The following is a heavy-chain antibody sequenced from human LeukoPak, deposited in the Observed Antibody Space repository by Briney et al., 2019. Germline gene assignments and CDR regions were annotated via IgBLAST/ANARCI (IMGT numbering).Heavy chain of an antibody. V-gene: IGHV5-51*01. CDR1: GYSFTSYW. D-gene: IGHD3-22*01. CDR2: ICPGDSDT. CDR3: ARPITRAYYDSSGYFDAFDI. Sequence: PGESLKISCKGSGYSFTSYWIGWVRQMPGKGLEWMGIICPGDSDTRYSPSFQGQVTISADKSISTAYLQWSRLQASDTAMYYCARPITRAYYDSSGYFDAFDIWGQGTMVTVSS. J-gene: IGHJ3*02.